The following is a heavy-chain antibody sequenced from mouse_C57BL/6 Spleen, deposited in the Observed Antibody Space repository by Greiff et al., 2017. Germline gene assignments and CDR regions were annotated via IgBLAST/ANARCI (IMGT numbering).Heavy chain of an antibody. CDR1: GYSITSGYY. Sequence: EVQLQESGPGLVKPSQSLSLTCSVTGYSITSGYYWNWIRQFPGNKLEWMGYISYDGSNNYNPSLKNRISITRDTSKNQFFLKLNSVTTEDTATYYCARVAYQYYFDYWGQGTTLTVSS. V-gene: IGHV3-6*01. CDR2: ISYDGSN. J-gene: IGHJ2*01. D-gene: IGHD2-10*01. CDR3: ARVAYQYYFDY.